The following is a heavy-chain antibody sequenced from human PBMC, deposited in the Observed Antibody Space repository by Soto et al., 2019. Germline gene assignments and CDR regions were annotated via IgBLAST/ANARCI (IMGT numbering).Heavy chain of an antibody. CDR3: ARGWSMVRAASPGY. D-gene: IGHD3-10*01. CDR2: ISHSGDT. J-gene: IGHJ4*02. Sequence: PSETLSLTCTVSGDSITSGDFYWGWIRRPPGQGLEWIGTISHSGDTFYNPPLKSRLTMSLDASKNQFSLKLTSVTAADAAVYFCARGWSMVRAASPGYWGQGTLVTVSS. V-gene: IGHV4-39*07. CDR1: GDSITSGDFY.